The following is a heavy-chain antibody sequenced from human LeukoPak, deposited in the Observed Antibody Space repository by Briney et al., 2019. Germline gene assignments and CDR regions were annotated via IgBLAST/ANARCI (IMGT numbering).Heavy chain of an antibody. D-gene: IGHD1-1*01. CDR3: AGEGRTTGTTYEASYYYGMDV. Sequence: PGGSLRLSCAASGFTFSDYYMSWIRQAPGKGLEWVSYISSSGSTIYYADSVKGRFTISRDNAKNSLYLQMNSLRAEDTAVYYCAGEGRTTGTTYEASYYYGMDVWGQGTTVTVSS. V-gene: IGHV3-11*01. CDR1: GFTFSDYY. CDR2: ISSSGSTI. J-gene: IGHJ6*02.